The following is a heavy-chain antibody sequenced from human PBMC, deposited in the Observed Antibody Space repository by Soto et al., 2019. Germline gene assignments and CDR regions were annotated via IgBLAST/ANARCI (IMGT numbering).Heavy chain of an antibody. J-gene: IGHJ6*02. Sequence: GGSLRLSCAASGFTFSSYAMGWVRQAPGKGLEWVSAISGSGGSTYYAGSVKGRFTISRDNSKNTLYLQMNSLRAEDTAVYYCAKARWTAFYYYYGMDVWGQGTTVTVSS. CDR1: GFTFSSYA. V-gene: IGHV3-23*01. CDR3: AKARWTAFYYYYGMDV. CDR2: ISGSGGST. D-gene: IGHD1-1*01.